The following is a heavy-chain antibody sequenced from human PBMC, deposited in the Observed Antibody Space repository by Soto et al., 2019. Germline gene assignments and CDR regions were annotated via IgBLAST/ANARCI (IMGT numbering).Heavy chain of an antibody. CDR1: GDTFSNYA. CDR2: IIPMFETP. V-gene: IGHV1-69*12. J-gene: IGHJ3*01. Sequence: QVQLVQSGAEVKKPGSSVKVSCKASGDTFSNYAITWVRQAPGQGLEWMGGIIPMFETPNYAQKFQGRVTITADESTKTAYMELSSLRSEDTAVYYCATVCLDYGLYNCAFDFWGQGTRVTVSS. D-gene: IGHD4-17*01. CDR3: ATVCLDYGLYNCAFDF.